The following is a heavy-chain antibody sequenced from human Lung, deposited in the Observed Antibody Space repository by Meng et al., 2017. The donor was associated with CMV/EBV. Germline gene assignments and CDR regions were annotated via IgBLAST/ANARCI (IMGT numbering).Heavy chain of an antibody. Sequence: ESGQGLAKPSQTLSLTCTVSGGSIGSGDYYWSWIRQPPGKGLEWIGYIYYSGSTYYNPSLKSRVTISVDTSKNQFSLKLSSVTAADTAVYYCARALDTAMVTFDYWGQGTLVTVSS. CDR3: ARALDTAMVTFDY. J-gene: IGHJ4*02. D-gene: IGHD5-18*01. CDR2: IYYSGST. V-gene: IGHV4-30-4*08. CDR1: GGSIGSGDYY.